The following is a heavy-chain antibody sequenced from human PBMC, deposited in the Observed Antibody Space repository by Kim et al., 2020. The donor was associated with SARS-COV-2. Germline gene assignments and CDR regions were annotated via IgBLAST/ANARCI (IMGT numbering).Heavy chain of an antibody. CDR2: IYPGDSDT. Sequence: GESLKISCKGSGYSFTSYWIGWVRQMPGKGLEWMGIIYPGDSDTRYSPSFQGQVTISADKSISTAYLQWSSLKASDTAMYYCARHYQLLSFDSWFDPWGQGTLVTVSS. D-gene: IGHD2-2*01. J-gene: IGHJ5*02. CDR1: GYSFTSYW. CDR3: ARHYQLLSFDSWFDP. V-gene: IGHV5-51*01.